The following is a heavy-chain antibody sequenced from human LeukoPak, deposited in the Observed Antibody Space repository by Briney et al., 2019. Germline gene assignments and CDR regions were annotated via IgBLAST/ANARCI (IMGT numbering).Heavy chain of an antibody. CDR1: GGSISSGY. CDR2: IYTSGGT. Sequence: PSETLFLTCTISGGSISSGYWMWLRQPAGKGLEWIGRIYTSGGTRYNPSLRGRVTMSAVTSKNQFSLKLSSVTAADTAVYYCARGIRVTASLLSVGFYFDDWGQGTLVTVSS. D-gene: IGHD2-21*02. J-gene: IGHJ4*02. V-gene: IGHV4-4*07. CDR3: ARGIRVTASLLSVGFYFDD.